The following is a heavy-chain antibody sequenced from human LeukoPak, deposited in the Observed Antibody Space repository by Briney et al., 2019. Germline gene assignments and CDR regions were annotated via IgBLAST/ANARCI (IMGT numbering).Heavy chain of an antibody. D-gene: IGHD1-26*01. J-gene: IGHJ4*02. V-gene: IGHV1-2*06. CDR1: GYTFTGYY. Sequence: ASVKGSCKASGYTFTGYYMHWVRQAPGQGLEWMRRINPNSGGTNYAQKFQGRVTMTRDTSISTAYMGLSGLKSDDTAVYYCARVDRVGASRGCDYWGQGTLVTVSS. CDR3: ARVDRVGASRGCDY. CDR2: INPNSGGT.